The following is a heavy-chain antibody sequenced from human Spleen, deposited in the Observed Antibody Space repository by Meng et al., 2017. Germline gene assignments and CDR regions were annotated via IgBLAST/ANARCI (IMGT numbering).Heavy chain of an antibody. Sequence: GESLKISCAASGFTFSSYAMHWIRQAPGKGLEWVAVISYDGSNKYYADSVKGRFTISRDNSKNTLYLQMNSLRPEDTAMYYCVTGGHYYGTWGQGTMVTVSS. J-gene: IGHJ3*01. CDR1: GFTFSSYA. V-gene: IGHV3-30*14. D-gene: IGHD3-10*01. CDR2: ISYDGSNK. CDR3: VTGGHYYGT.